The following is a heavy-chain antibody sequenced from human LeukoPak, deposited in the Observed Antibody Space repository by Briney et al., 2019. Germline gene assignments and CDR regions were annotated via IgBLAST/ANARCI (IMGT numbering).Heavy chain of an antibody. J-gene: IGHJ4*02. CDR3: ARGLSGDSSGTWSDY. Sequence: GGSLRLSCAASGFTFSSYAMHWVRQAPGKGLEWVSYISSSGSTIYYADSVKGRFTISRDNAKNSLYLQMNSLRAEDTAVYYCARGLSGDSSGTWSDYWGQGTLVTVSS. V-gene: IGHV3-48*04. CDR2: ISSSGSTI. CDR1: GFTFSSYA. D-gene: IGHD6-19*01.